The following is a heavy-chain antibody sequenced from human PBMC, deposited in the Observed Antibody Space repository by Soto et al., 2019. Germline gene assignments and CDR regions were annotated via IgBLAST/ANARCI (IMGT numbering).Heavy chain of an antibody. CDR3: AHAGGSGSYYHYYCCGMDV. J-gene: IGHJ6*02. Sequence: SGPTLVNPTQTLTLTCTFSGFSLSTSGVGVGWIRQPPGKALEWLALISWNDDKRYSPSLKSRLTITKDTPKHQVVLTMTNMDPVDTATYYCAHAGGSGSYYHYYCCGMDVWGQGTTVTV. V-gene: IGHV2-5*01. D-gene: IGHD3-10*01. CDR1: GFSLSTSGVG. CDR2: ISWNDDK.